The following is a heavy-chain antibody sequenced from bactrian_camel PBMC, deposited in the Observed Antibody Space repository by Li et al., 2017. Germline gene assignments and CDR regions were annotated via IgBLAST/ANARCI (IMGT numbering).Heavy chain of an antibody. J-gene: IGHJ6*01. CDR3: AADAKAVAPWDWIGGYTS. CDR2: ILLRGDDT. Sequence: QVQLVESGGGSVQVGGSLRLSCVGSGDTISRYCMGWFRQIPDKEREGVAAILLRGDDTAYADSVKGRFTISEDKAKNTLYLQMDNLKPEDTAMYYCAADAKAVAPWDWIGGYTSWGQGTQVTVS. CDR1: GDTISRYC. V-gene: IGHV3-3*01. D-gene: IGHD7*01.